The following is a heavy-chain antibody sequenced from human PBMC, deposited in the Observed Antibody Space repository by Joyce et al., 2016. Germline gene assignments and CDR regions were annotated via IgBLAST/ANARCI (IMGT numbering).Heavy chain of an antibody. D-gene: IGHD2-2*01. V-gene: IGHV1-46*01. CDR1: GYAFISYY. J-gene: IGHJ4*02. CDR2: INPGGGGT. Sequence: QVQLVQSGAEVKKPVASVRVSCKASGYAFISYYVHWVRQAPGQGLDWVGIINPGGGGTNYAQKFLGRVTLNRDTSTNTVYLDLSSLRSEDTAIYYCARALVPAAAFDFWGQGTLVTVSS. CDR3: ARALVPAAAFDF.